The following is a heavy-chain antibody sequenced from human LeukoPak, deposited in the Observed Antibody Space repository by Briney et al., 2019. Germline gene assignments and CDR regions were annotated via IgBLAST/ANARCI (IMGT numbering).Heavy chain of an antibody. CDR3: AGKDCLGDQYYFDY. V-gene: IGHV3-21*01. CDR2: ISTSSSYI. J-gene: IGHJ4*02. CDR1: GFTFSSYN. Sequence: GGSLRLSCAASGFTFSSYNMNWVRQAPGKGLEWVSSISTSSSYIYYADSVKGRFTVSRDNARNSVYLQMNSLRAEDTAVYYCAGKDCLGDQYYFDYWAQGPLVTVSS. D-gene: IGHD3-16*01.